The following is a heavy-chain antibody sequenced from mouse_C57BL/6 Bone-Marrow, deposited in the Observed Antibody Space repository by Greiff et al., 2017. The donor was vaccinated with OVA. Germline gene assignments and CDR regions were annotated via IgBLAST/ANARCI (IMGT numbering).Heavy chain of an antibody. V-gene: IGHV14-4*01. CDR1: GFNIKDDY. CDR2: IDPENGDP. CDR3: TTWGAWFAY. J-gene: IGHJ3*01. Sequence: EVQLQQSGAELVRPGASVKLSCTASGFNIKDDYMHWVKQRPEQGLEWIGWIDPENGDPEYASKFQGKATITADTSSNTAYLQLSSRTSEDTAVYYWTTWGAWFAYWGQGTLVTVSA.